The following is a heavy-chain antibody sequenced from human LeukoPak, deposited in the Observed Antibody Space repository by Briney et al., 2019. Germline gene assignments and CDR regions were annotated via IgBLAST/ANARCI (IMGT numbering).Heavy chain of an antibody. V-gene: IGHV3-23*01. CDR2: ISVGGDNT. CDR1: GFTFSSYA. J-gene: IGHJ6*04. CDR3: ARYCITPTCGVSYYGMDV. D-gene: IGHD2-2*01. Sequence: GGSLRLSCVASGFTFSSYAMSWVRQAPGKGLEWVSAISVGGDNTYYADSVKGRFTISGDNSKNTLYLQMNSLRVEDTATYHCARYCITPTCGVSYYGMDVWGKGTTVTVSS.